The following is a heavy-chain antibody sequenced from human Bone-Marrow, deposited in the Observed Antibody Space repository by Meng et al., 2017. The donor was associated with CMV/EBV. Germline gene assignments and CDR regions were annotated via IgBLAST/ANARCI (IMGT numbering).Heavy chain of an antibody. CDR1: GHTFTNYA. J-gene: IGHJ6*02. V-gene: IGHV1-18*01. D-gene: IGHD2-2*01. CDR2: ISGYNGNT. CDR3: AIPGYCSSTSCSIYYYYYGMDV. Sequence: ASVKVSCKASGHTFTNYAFSWVRQAPGQGLEWMGWISGYNGNTNYAQNFQGRVTMTTDTSTNTAYMELRSLRSDDTAVYYCAIPGYCSSTSCSIYYYYYGMDVWGQGTTVTVSS.